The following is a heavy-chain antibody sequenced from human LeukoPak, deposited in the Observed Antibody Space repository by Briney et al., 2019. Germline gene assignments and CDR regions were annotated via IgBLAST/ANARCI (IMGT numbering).Heavy chain of an antibody. CDR3: ARDNRAATTVYYFDY. Sequence: SGTLSLTCTVSGGSISSGSYYWSWIRQPAGKGLEWIGRIYTSGSTNYNPSLKSRVTMSVDTSKNQFSLKLSSVNAADTAVYYCARDNRAATTVYYFDYWGQGTLVTVSS. D-gene: IGHD5-12*01. CDR1: GGSISSGSYY. J-gene: IGHJ4*02. CDR2: IYTSGST. V-gene: IGHV4-61*02.